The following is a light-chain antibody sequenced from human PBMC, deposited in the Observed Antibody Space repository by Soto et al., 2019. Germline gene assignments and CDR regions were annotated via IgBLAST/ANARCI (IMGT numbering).Light chain of an antibody. V-gene: IGLV2-8*01. Sequence: QSVLTQPPSASGSPGQSVTISCTGTSSDVGGYNYVSWYQQHPGKAPKLVIYEVTKRPSGVPERFSGSKSGTSASLAITGLQAEDEADYYCQAYDYSLTAFVFGGGTKVTVL. CDR3: QAYDYSLTAFV. CDR2: EVT. J-gene: IGLJ3*02. CDR1: SSDVGGYNY.